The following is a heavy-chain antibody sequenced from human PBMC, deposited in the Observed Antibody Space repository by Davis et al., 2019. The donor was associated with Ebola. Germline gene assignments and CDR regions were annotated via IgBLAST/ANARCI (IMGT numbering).Heavy chain of an antibody. J-gene: IGHJ6*02. Sequence: PGGSLRLSCAAAEFTFSSYAMSWVRQAPGKGLEWVSAISGSDGSTYYADSVKGRFTISRDNSKNTLYLQMNSLRAEDTAVYYCAKDIRGKEQWLVPASYYYYGMDVWGQGTTVTVSS. CDR3: AKDIRGKEQWLVPASYYYYGMDV. CDR2: ISGSDGST. D-gene: IGHD6-19*01. CDR1: EFTFSSYA. V-gene: IGHV3-23*01.